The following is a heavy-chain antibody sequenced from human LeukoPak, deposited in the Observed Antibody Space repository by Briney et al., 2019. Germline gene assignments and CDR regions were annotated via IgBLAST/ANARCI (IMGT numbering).Heavy chain of an antibody. CDR1: GFTFDDYA. V-gene: IGHV3-9*01. D-gene: IGHD3-10*01. J-gene: IGHJ4*02. CDR3: AKAAGDQAFDY. CDR2: ISWNSGSI. Sequence: SGGSLRLSCAASGFTFDDYAMHWVRQAPGKGLEWVSGISWNSGSIGYADSVKGRFTISGDNAKNSLYLQMNSLRAEDTALYYCAKAAGDQAFDYWGQGTLVTVSS.